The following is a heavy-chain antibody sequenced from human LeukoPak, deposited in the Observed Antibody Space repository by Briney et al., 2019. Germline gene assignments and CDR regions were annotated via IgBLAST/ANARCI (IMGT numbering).Heavy chain of an antibody. CDR2: IIPIFGTA. V-gene: IGHV1-69*01. Sequence: SVKVSCKASGGTFSSYAISWVRQAPGQGLEWMGGIIPIFGTANTAQKFPGRVTITADESTSTAYMELSSLRAEDTAVYYCARVTQYQLIWDWFDPWGEGTLVSVSS. J-gene: IGHJ5*02. CDR3: ARVTQYQLIWDWFDP. D-gene: IGHD2-2*01. CDR1: GGTFSSYA.